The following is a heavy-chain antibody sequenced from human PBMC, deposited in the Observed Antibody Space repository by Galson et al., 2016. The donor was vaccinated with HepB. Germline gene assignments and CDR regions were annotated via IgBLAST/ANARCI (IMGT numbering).Heavy chain of an antibody. V-gene: IGHV5-51*01. D-gene: IGHD2-21*02. CDR3: ARQAPYCGGDCYLHGMDV. CDR2: IYPGDSDT. Sequence: QSGAEVKKPGESLKISCKGSGSSFTSYWIGWVRQMPGKGLEWMGIIYPGDSDTRYSLSFQGQVTISVDKSISTAYLQWSSLKASDTAMYCCARQAPYCGGDCYLHGMDVWGQGTTVTVSS. J-gene: IGHJ6*02. CDR1: GSSFTSYW.